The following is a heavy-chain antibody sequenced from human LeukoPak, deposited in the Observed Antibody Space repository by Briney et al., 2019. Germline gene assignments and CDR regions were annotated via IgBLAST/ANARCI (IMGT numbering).Heavy chain of an antibody. CDR3: ARNLALATISYYMDV. Sequence: SETLSLTCAVYGGSFSGHYWSWIRQPPGEGLEWIGEISHSGNTNYNPSLKSRVTISIDTSKNNLSLKLSSVTAADTAVYYCARNLALATISYYMDVWAKGTTVTVSS. J-gene: IGHJ6*03. D-gene: IGHD1-26*01. CDR1: GGSFSGHY. CDR2: ISHSGNT. V-gene: IGHV4-34*01.